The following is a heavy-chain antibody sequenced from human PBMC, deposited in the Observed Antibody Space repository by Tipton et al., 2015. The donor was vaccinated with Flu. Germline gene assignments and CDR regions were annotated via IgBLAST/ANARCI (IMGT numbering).Heavy chain of an antibody. J-gene: IGHJ4*02. CDR3: ARGDYFGPPDY. CDR1: GGSISSYY. CDR2: IYYSGRT. Sequence: TLSLTCTVSGGSISSYYWSWIRQPPGKGLEWIGYIYYSGRTNYNPSLKSRVTISVDPSKNQFSLKLSSVTAADTAVYYCARGDYFGPPDYWGQGTLVTVSS. D-gene: IGHD3-10*01. V-gene: IGHV4-59*01.